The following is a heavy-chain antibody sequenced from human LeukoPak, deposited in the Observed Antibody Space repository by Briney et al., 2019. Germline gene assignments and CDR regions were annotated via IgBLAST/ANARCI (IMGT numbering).Heavy chain of an antibody. CDR3: ARDPYSSGWYKDAFDI. Sequence: PGGSLRLSCAASGFTFSSYSMSWVRQAPGKGLEWVSYISSSSSTIFYADSVKGRFTISRDNAQNSLFLQLNSLRAEDTAVYYCARDPYSSGWYKDAFDIWGQGTMVTVSS. CDR1: GFTFSSYS. J-gene: IGHJ3*02. D-gene: IGHD6-19*01. CDR2: ISSSSSTI. V-gene: IGHV3-48*04.